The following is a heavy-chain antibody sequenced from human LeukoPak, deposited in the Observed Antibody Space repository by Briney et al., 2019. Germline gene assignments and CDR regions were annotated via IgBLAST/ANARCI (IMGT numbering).Heavy chain of an antibody. V-gene: IGHV3-43*02. CDR2: ADSTGT. CDR3: SAFGGVL. J-gene: IGHJ4*02. D-gene: IGHD3-16*01. CDR1: GFTVDAYA. Sequence: GGSLRLSCAASGFTVDAYAVHWVRQAPGKGLEWVSRADSTGTYYADSVKGRFTISRDNAKNSLYLQMNSLRAEDTAVYYCSAFGGVLWGQGTLVSVSS.